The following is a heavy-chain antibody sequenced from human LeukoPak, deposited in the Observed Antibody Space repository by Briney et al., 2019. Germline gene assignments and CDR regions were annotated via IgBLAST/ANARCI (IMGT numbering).Heavy chain of an antibody. Sequence: SETQSLTCPVAGGSISRYYWSWLRQPPGKGLEYIGYTHFGGSPNYNPSLKRRVPISLDTSGNQCSLKLSSVTAADTAVYYCAGGYCGGACQLGGVDMWGQGTMVTVSS. CDR2: THFGGSP. J-gene: IGHJ3*02. D-gene: IGHD2-21*02. CDR3: AGGYCGGACQLGGVDM. V-gene: IGHV4-59*01. CDR1: GGSISRYY.